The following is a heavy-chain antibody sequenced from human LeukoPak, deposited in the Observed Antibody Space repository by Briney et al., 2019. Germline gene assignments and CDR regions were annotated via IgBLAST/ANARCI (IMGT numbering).Heavy chain of an antibody. CDR3: ARIQRRFLEWWFDP. D-gene: IGHD3-3*01. V-gene: IGHV4-30-2*01. CDR2: IYHSGST. CDR1: GGSISSGGYS. Sequence: SQTLSLTCAVSGGSISSGGYSWSWIRQPPGKGLEWIGHIYHSGSTYYNPSLKSRVTISVDRSKNQFSLKLSSVTAADTAVYYCARIQRRFLEWWFDPWGQGTLVTVSS. J-gene: IGHJ5*02.